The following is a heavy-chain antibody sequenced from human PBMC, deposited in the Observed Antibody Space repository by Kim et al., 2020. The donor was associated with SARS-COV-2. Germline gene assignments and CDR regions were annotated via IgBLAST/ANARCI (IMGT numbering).Heavy chain of an antibody. CDR2: ISRSGSIT. V-gene: IGHV3-23*05. J-gene: IGHJ6*01. CDR1: GFTFSSFP. D-gene: IGHD3-22*01. CDR3: ATTDGAIYDK. Sequence: GGSLRLSCSASGFTFSSFPMSWVRQAPGKGLEWVSSISRSGSITNYGDSAKGRFTISRDNSKNSLYLQMNSLTAEDTAVYYCATTDGAIYDKWGQ.